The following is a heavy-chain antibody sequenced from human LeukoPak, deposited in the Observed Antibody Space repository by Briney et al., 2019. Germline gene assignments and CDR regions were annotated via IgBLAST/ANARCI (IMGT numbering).Heavy chain of an antibody. D-gene: IGHD3-22*01. V-gene: IGHV3-23*01. Sequence: HPGGSLRLSCAASGFTFSSYAMSWVRQAPGKGLEWVSAISGSGGSTYYADSVKGRFTISRDNSKNTLYLQMNSLRAEDTAVYYCAKDSGDSSGYGTFDYWGQGTLVTVSS. CDR2: ISGSGGST. CDR3: AKDSGDSSGYGTFDY. CDR1: GFTFSSYA. J-gene: IGHJ4*02.